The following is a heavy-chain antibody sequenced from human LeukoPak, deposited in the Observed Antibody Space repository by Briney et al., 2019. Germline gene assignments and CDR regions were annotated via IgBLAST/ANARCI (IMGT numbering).Heavy chain of an antibody. Sequence: GASVKVSCKAFGYTFTSNYMHWVRQAPGQGLEWMGWINPNSGGTNYAQKFQGRVTMTRDTSISTAYMEPSRLRSDDTAVYYCARDGGQVGATGPFDYWGQGTLVTVSS. CDR1: GYTFTSNY. CDR3: ARDGGQVGATGPFDY. V-gene: IGHV1-2*02. J-gene: IGHJ4*02. D-gene: IGHD1-26*01. CDR2: INPNSGGT.